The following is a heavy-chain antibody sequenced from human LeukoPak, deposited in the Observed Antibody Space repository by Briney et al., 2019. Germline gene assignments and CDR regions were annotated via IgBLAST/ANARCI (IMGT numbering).Heavy chain of an antibody. CDR1: GFTFDDYG. V-gene: IGHV3-20*04. Sequence: GGSLRLSCAASGFTFDDYGMSWVRQAPGKGLEWVSGINWNGGSTGYADSVKGRFTISRDNAKNSLYLQMNSLRAEDTALYYCARERPAMVTFRPPYYYYVDVWGKGTTVTVSS. J-gene: IGHJ6*03. D-gene: IGHD5-18*01. CDR2: INWNGGST. CDR3: ARERPAMVTFRPPYYYYVDV.